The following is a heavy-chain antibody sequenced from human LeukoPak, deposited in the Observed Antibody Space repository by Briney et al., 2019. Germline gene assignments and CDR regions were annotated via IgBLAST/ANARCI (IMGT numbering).Heavy chain of an antibody. J-gene: IGHJ4*02. V-gene: IGHV1-3*01. D-gene: IGHD5-18*01. CDR3: ARERGYSYGYCFDY. CDR1: GYTFTGYY. CDR2: INAGNGNT. Sequence: ASVKVSCKASGYTFTGYYMHWVRQAPGQGLEWMGWINAGNGNTKYSQKFQGRVTITRDTSASTAYMELSSLRSEDTAVYYCARERGYSYGYCFDYWGQGTLVTVSS.